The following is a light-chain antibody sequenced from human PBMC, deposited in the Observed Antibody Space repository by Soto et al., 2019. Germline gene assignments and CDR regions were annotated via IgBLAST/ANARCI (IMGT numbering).Light chain of an antibody. CDR3: QKYNSAPLT. V-gene: IGKV1-27*01. J-gene: IGKJ4*01. CDR1: QDITNY. Sequence: DIQMTQSPSSLSASVGDRVTITCRASQDITNYLAWYQQKPGKVPKVLIYAASTLPSGVPSRFSGSGSGTDFTLTSSSRQPEVVATYYCQKYNSAPLTFGGGTKVEI. CDR2: AAS.